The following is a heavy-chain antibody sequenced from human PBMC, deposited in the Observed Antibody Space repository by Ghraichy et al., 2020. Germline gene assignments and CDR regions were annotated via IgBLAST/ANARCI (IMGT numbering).Heavy chain of an antibody. D-gene: IGHD6-13*01. CDR2: IYYSGST. Sequence: SETLSLTCTVSGGSISSYYWSWIRQPPGKGLVWIGYIYYSGSTNYNPSLKSRVTISVDTSKNQFSLKLSSVTAADTAVYYCARVSSSWAAALDYWGQGTLVTVSS. J-gene: IGHJ4*02. V-gene: IGHV4-59*01. CDR1: GGSISSYY. CDR3: ARVSSSWAAALDY.